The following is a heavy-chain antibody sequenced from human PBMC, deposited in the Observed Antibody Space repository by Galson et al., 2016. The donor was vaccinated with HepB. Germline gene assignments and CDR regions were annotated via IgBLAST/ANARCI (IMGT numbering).Heavy chain of an antibody. J-gene: IGHJ4*02. CDR2: INVSGDHV. CDR1: GLTLNNFV. Sequence: SLRLSCAASGLTLNNFVIHWIRQAPGKGLEWVSGINVSGDHVYYADSVKGRLTIYRENSKNTVYLQMNSLRAEDTAVYYCGRGSSGDVYNFGAYWGQGTRVTVSS. D-gene: IGHD5-24*01. CDR3: GRGSSGDVYNFGAY. V-gene: IGHV3-23*01.